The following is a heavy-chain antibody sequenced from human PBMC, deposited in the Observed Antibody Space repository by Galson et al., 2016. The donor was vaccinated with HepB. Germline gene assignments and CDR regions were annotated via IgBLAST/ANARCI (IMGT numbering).Heavy chain of an antibody. D-gene: IGHD3-16*01. CDR2: ISGDGITT. J-gene: IGHJ4*02. V-gene: IGHV3-23*01. Sequence: SLRLSCAASXXTFSTYAMTWVRQSPGKGLEWVSTISGDGITTYXADSVKGRFTISRDISKKTLYLQLDSLRADDTALYYCAKSWGKYTGSSNWVFFDSWGQGTLVTVSS. CDR1: XXTFSTYA. CDR3: AKSWGKYTGSSNWVFFDS.